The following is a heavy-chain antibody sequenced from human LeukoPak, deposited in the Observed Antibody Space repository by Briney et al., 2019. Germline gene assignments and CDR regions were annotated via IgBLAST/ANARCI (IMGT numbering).Heavy chain of an antibody. CDR3: ARDHGSRSYDRSGYSHYYYYMHV. CDR1: GFTFSTYT. D-gene: IGHD3-22*01. V-gene: IGHV3-21*01. CDR2: ISGSSAYM. J-gene: IGHJ6*03. Sequence: GGSLRLSCAVSGFTFSTYTMSWVRQAPGKGLEWVSSISGSSAYMYYADSMKGRFTISRDHANHSQNQHKNSLRAENTPVYYCARDHGSRSYDRSGYSHYYYYMHVWDKGPTVTVSS.